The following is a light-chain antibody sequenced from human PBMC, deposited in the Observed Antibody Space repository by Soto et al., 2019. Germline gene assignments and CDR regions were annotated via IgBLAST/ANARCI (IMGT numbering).Light chain of an antibody. CDR1: QSIAYY. CDR2: AAS. J-gene: IGKJ2*01. Sequence: DFQMTQSPSSLSASVGDRVTITCRASQSIAYYVNWFQQKPGKAPKLLIYAASSLQSGVPSRFSGSGSGTDFTLTISSLQPEDFATYYCQQSSNSPMYTFGQGT. V-gene: IGKV1-39*01. CDR3: QQSSNSPMYT.